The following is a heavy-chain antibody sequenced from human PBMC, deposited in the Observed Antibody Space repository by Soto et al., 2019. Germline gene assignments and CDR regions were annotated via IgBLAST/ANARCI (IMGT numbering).Heavy chain of an antibody. CDR3: AREAVPAARSHGMDV. J-gene: IGHJ6*02. D-gene: IGHD2-2*01. V-gene: IGHV5-10-1*01. Sequence: PGESLKISCKGSGYSFTSYWISWVRQMPGKGLEWMGRIDPSDSYTNYSPSFQGHVTISADKSISTAYLQWSSLKASDTAMYYCAREAVPAARSHGMDVWGQGTTVTVSS. CDR2: IDPSDSYT. CDR1: GYSFTSYW.